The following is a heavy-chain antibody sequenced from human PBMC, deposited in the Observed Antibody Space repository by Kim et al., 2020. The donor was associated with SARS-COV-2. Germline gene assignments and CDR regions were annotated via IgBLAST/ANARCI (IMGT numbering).Heavy chain of an antibody. J-gene: IGHJ4*02. CDR2: INSDGSST. CDR1: GFTFSSYW. Sequence: GGSLRLSCAASGFTFSSYWMHWVRQAPGKGLVWVSRINSDGSSTSYADSVKGRFTISRDNAKNTLYLQMNSLRAEDTAVYYCARTVVGANYFDYWGQGTLVTVSS. CDR3: ARTVVGANYFDY. V-gene: IGHV3-74*01. D-gene: IGHD1-26*01.